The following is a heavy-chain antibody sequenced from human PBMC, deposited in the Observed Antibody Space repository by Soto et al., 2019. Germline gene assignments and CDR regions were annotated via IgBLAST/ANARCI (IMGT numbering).Heavy chain of an antibody. D-gene: IGHD3-22*01. CDR3: AKVVLDYYDSRGFDY. V-gene: IGHV3-9*01. Sequence: EVQLVESGGGLVQPGRSLRLSCAASGFTCDDYAMHWVRQAPGKGLEWVPAISWNRGSIGYADSVKGRFTISRDHAKNYLYLQMNSLRAEDTALYYCAKVVLDYYDSRGFDYGGQGTLVTVSS. CDR2: ISWNRGSI. J-gene: IGHJ4*02. CDR1: GFTCDDYA.